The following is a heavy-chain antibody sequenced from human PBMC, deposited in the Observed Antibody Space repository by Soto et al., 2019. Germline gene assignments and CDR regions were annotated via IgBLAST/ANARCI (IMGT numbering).Heavy chain of an antibody. V-gene: IGHV3-30*01. CDR2: ISYDGSNK. CDR1: GFTFSSYS. J-gene: IGHJ4*02. D-gene: IGHD2-21*02. Sequence: GGSLRLSCAASGFTFSSYSMHWVRQAPGKGLEWVAVISYDGSNKYYAESVKGRFTISRDNSKNTLYLQMNSLRAEDTAVYYCARGLPDLYCGGDCYDFDYWGQGTLVTVSS. CDR3: ARGLPDLYCGGDCYDFDY.